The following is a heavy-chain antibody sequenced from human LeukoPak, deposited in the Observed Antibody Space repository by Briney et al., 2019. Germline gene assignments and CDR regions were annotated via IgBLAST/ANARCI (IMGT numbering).Heavy chain of an antibody. CDR2: ISYDGSNK. CDR3: ARIYDSSGYYYSGVDY. J-gene: IGHJ4*02. Sequence: GGSLRLSCAASGFTFSSYAMSWVRQAPGKGLEWVAVISYDGSNKYYADSVKGRFTISRDNSKNTLYLQMNSLRAEDTAVYYCARIYDSSGYYYSGVDYWGQGTLVTVSS. D-gene: IGHD3-22*01. V-gene: IGHV3-30*04. CDR1: GFTFSSYA.